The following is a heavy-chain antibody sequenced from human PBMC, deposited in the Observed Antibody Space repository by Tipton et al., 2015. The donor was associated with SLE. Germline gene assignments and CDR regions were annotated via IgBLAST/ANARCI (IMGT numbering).Heavy chain of an antibody. D-gene: IGHD4-17*01. CDR2: IYYSVST. J-gene: IGHJ4*02. CDR1: GGSISSGGYY. V-gene: IGHV4-31*03. Sequence: TLSLTCTVSGGSISSGGYYWSWIRQHPGKGLEWIGYIYYSVSTYYNPSLKSRVTISVDTSKNQFSLKLSSVTAADTAVYYCARDPSYGVDYWGQGTLVTVSS. CDR3: ARDPSYGVDY.